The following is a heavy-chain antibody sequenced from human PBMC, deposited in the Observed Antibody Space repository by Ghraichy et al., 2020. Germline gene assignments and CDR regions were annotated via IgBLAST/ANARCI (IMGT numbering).Heavy chain of an antibody. D-gene: IGHD3-22*01. CDR2: IYYSGST. Sequence: ESLNISCTVSGGSISSYYWSWIRQPPGKGLEWIGYIYYSGSTNYNPSLKSRVTISVDTSKNQFSLKLSSVTAADTAVYYCARGGAYYYDSSGYSQGFWFDPWGQGTLVTVSS. CDR1: GGSISSYY. CDR3: ARGGAYYYDSSGYSQGFWFDP. J-gene: IGHJ5*02. V-gene: IGHV4-59*01.